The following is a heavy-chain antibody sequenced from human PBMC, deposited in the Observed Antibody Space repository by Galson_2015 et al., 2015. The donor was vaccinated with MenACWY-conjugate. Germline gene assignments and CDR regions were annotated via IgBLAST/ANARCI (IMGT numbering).Heavy chain of an antibody. J-gene: IGHJ4*02. V-gene: IGHV3-48*02. CDR2: ISSSSSTI. CDR3: ARVPGYSYGYYDW. Sequence: SLRLSCAASGFTFSTYSMNWVRQAPGKGLEWVSYISSSSSTIYYADSVKGRFTISRVNAKNLLYLQMNTLRDEDTAVYYCARVPGYSYGYYDWWGQGTLVTVSS. D-gene: IGHD5-18*01. CDR1: GFTFSTYS.